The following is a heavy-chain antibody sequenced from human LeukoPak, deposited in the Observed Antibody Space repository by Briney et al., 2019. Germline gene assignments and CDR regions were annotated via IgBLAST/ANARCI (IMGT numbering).Heavy chain of an antibody. CDR2: IYYSGST. CDR1: GGSISSYY. V-gene: IGHV4-59*08. D-gene: IGHD3-22*01. J-gene: IGHJ4*02. CDR3: ARHVGDNSDYPDY. Sequence: SETLSLTCIVSGGSISSYYWGWIRQPPGKGLEWIGYIYYSGSTNYNPSLKSRVTISVDTSKNQFSLKLSSVTAADTAVYYCARHVGDNSDYPDYWGQGTLVTVSS.